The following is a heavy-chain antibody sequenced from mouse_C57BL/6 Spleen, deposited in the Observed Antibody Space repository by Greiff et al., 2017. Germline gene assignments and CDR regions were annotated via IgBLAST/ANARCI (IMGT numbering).Heavy chain of an antibody. CDR1: GYTFTSYG. Sequence: QVQLQQSGAELARPGASVKLSCKASGYTFTSYGISWVKQRTGQGLEWIGEIYPRSGNTYYNEKFKGKATLTADKSSSTAYMELRSLTSEDSAVYFCAREGLLAYWGQGTLVTVSA. CDR2: IYPRSGNT. V-gene: IGHV1-81*01. CDR3: AREGLLAY. D-gene: IGHD3-3*01. J-gene: IGHJ3*01.